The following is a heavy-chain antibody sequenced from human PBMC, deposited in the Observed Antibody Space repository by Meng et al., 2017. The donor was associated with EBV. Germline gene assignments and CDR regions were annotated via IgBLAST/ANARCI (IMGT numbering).Heavy chain of an antibody. CDR1: GASVSGGTFH. D-gene: IGHD2-2*01. J-gene: IGHJ4*02. CDR2: IYDGGTT. CDR3: AKSSSSTPGVVDS. Sequence: QGQLQESGPGRVQASEPLSLTCTVSGASVSGGTFHWSWIRQPPGKELQWIGYIYDGGTTIYNPSLKSRVTIFLDTSRNQFSLGLRSVTTADTAVYYCAKSSSSTPGVVDSWGQGTLVTVSS. V-gene: IGHV4-61*01.